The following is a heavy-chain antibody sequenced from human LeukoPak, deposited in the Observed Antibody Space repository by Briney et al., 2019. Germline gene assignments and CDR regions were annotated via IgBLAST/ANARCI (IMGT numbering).Heavy chain of an antibody. Sequence: PGGSLRLSCAASGFTFSTYDIHWVRQAPGKGLEWVSSISSSSSYIYYADSVKGRFTISRDNAKNSLYLQMNSLRAEDTAVYYCARDPGEVSPGYWGQGTLVTVSS. D-gene: IGHD3-10*01. CDR1: GFTFSTYD. V-gene: IGHV3-21*01. CDR2: ISSSSSYI. CDR3: ARDPGEVSPGY. J-gene: IGHJ4*02.